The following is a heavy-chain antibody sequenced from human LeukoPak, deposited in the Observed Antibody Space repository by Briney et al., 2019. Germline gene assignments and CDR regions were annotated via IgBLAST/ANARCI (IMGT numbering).Heavy chain of an antibody. V-gene: IGHV6-1*01. D-gene: IGHD3-3*01. CDR2: TLYRSKWLY. CDR3: ARGPDDLLHGRAFDF. J-gene: IGHJ3*01. Sequence: SQTLSLTCAISGDSLSSYTSAWNWIRLSPSRGLEWLGRTLYRSKWLYDYAPSTKGRITIYPDASNNQFSLQLKSVTAEDTALYYCARGPDDLLHGRAFDFWGQGTMVTVSS. CDR1: GDSLSSYTSA.